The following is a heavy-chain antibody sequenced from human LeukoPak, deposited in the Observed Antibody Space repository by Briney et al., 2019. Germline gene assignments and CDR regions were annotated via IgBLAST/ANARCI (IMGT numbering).Heavy chain of an antibody. CDR1: GGTFSSYA. J-gene: IGHJ4*02. D-gene: IGHD2-2*01. CDR3: ARELLCSSTSCYERASDY. Sequence: GSSVKVSCKASGGTFSSYAISWVRQAPGQGLEWMGWISAYNGNTNYAQKLQGRVTMTTDTSASTAYMELRSLRSDDTAVYYCARELLCSSTSCYERASDYWGQGTLVTVSS. CDR2: ISAYNGNT. V-gene: IGHV1-18*01.